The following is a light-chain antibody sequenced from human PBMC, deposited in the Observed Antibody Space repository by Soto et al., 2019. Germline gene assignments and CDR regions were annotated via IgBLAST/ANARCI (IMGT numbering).Light chain of an antibody. J-gene: IGLJ1*01. CDR2: EVF. CDR3: SSYSTTNILV. CDR1: NTDVGGYDR. V-gene: IGLV2-14*01. Sequence: QSALTQPASVSGSPGQSITISCTGTNTDVGGYDRVSWYQHHPGKAPKMLIFEVFNRPSGISDRFSGSKSGDTASLTISGLQAEDEADYYCSSYSTTNILVFGSGTKLTVL.